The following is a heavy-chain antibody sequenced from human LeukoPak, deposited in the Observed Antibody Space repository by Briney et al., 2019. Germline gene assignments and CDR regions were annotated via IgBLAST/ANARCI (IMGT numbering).Heavy chain of an antibody. CDR3: ARLRPDQYCSRTSCYRISPDPDYYYYGMDV. Sequence: PSEPLSLTCTVSGGSVRSGSYYWSWIRQPPGKGLEWIGYIYYSGSTNYDPSLESRVTISVDTSKNQFSLKLSSVTAADTAVYYCARLRPDQYCSRTSCYRISPDPDYYYYGMDVWGQGTTVTVSS. CDR1: GGSVRSGSYY. D-gene: IGHD2-2*02. CDR2: IYYSGST. V-gene: IGHV4-61*01. J-gene: IGHJ6*02.